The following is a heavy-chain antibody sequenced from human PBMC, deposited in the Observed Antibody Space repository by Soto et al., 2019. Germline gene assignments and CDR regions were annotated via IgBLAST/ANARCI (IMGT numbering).Heavy chain of an antibody. V-gene: IGHV5-51*01. Sequence: PGESLKISCKGSGYSFSSYWIGWVRQMPGKGLEWMGIIYPGDSDTRYSPSFQGQVTISADKSISTAYLQWSSLKASDTAMYYCARSLTYYYDSSGYYKPPFSDNYYYGMDVWGQGTTVTVSS. J-gene: IGHJ6*02. CDR1: GYSFSSYW. CDR3: ARSLTYYYDSSGYYKPPFSDNYYYGMDV. CDR2: IYPGDSDT. D-gene: IGHD3-22*01.